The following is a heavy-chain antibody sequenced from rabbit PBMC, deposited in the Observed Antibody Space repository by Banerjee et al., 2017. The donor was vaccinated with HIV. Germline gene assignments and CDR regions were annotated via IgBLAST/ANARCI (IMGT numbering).Heavy chain of an antibody. CDR1: GFSFSSSYY. D-gene: IGHD2-1*01. V-gene: IGHV1S45*01. CDR3: ARGGRDYAGTCFNL. Sequence: QEQLEESGGDLVKPEGSLTLTCTAAGFSFSSSYYMCWVRQVPGKGLEWIGCIYTGSSGSPYFASWAKGRFTIPKPSSTSVTLQMTSLTAADTASYFCARGGRDYAGTCFNLWGPGALVTV. CDR2: IYTGSSGSP. J-gene: IGHJ4*01.